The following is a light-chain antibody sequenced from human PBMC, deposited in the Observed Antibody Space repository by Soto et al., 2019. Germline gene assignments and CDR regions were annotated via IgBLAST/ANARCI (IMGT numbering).Light chain of an antibody. CDR1: QDIRKD. Sequence: IQMTQSPSSLSASVGDRVTVTCRASQDIRKDLAWYQQKPGKAPQILIYGASTLQTGVASRFSGSGSATDFTLTISSLQPEDSAAYYCLQDYNYPFTFGQGTKVDIK. CDR2: GAS. V-gene: IGKV1-6*01. J-gene: IGKJ2*01. CDR3: LQDYNYPFT.